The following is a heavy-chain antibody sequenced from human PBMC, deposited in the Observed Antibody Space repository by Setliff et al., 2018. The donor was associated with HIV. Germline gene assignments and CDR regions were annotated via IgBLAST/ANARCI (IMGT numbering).Heavy chain of an antibody. CDR2: NNHGGST. CDR3: ARHDASYYKWNDEVIWNHYGLDV. J-gene: IGHJ6*02. D-gene: IGHD1-20*01. CDR1: GGSFTTYY. V-gene: IGHV4-34*01. Sequence: SETLSLTCAVYGGSFTTYYWSWIRQTPGKGLEWIGENNHGGSTNYNPSLKSRVTISVDTSKNQFSVKLNSVTAADTAVYYCARHDASYYKWNDEVIWNHYGLDVWGQGTTVTVSS.